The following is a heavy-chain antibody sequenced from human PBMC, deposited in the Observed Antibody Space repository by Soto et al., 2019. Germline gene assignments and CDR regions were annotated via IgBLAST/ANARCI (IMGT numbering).Heavy chain of an antibody. CDR1: GFTFSSYG. CDR3: ARAQFCSGGRCYYQYFDN. V-gene: IGHV3-33*01. D-gene: IGHD2-15*01. CDR2: IWYDGSNK. Sequence: GVSLRLSCAASGFTFSSYGIHWVRQAPGKGLEWVAVIWYDGSNKYYADSVKGRFTISRDNYKNTLYLQMNSLRAEDTAVYYCARAQFCSGGRCYYQYFDNWGQGTLVTVSS. J-gene: IGHJ4*02.